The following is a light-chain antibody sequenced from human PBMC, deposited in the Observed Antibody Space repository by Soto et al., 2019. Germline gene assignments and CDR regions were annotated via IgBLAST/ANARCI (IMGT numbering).Light chain of an antibody. CDR3: SSYTSSSTLEVV. CDR1: SSDVGGYNY. CDR2: DVS. J-gene: IGLJ2*01. Sequence: QSVLTQPASVSGSPGQSITISCTGPSSDVGGYNYVSWYQQHPGKAPKLMIYDVSNRPSGVSNRFSGSKSGNTASLTISGLQAEDEADYYCSSYTSSSTLEVVFGGGTKVTFL. V-gene: IGLV2-14*01.